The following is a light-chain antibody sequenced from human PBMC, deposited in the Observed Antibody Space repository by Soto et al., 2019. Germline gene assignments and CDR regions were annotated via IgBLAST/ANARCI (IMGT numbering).Light chain of an antibody. Sequence: SVLTQSPGTLSLSPGERATLSCRASQSVSNHYLAWYQQKPGQAPRLLIYGASNRATGIPDRFSGSGSGTDFTLTISRLEPEDFAVYYCQQYGSSGTFGQGTKVDIK. J-gene: IGKJ1*01. CDR3: QQYGSSGT. CDR2: GAS. CDR1: QSVSNHY. V-gene: IGKV3-20*01.